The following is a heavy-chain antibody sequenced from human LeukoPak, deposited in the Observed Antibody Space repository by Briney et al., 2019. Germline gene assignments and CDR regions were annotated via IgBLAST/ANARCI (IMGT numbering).Heavy chain of an antibody. CDR3: ARVGLPNAFDI. Sequence: GGSLRLSCAASGFNFWDVWMSWVRQAPGKGLEWVANIKQDGSEKYYVDSVKGRFTISRDNAKNSLYLQMNSLRADDTAVYYCARVGLPNAFDIWGQGTMVTVSS. V-gene: IGHV3-7*01. CDR1: GFNFWDVW. J-gene: IGHJ3*02. CDR2: IKQDGSEK. D-gene: IGHD5-12*01.